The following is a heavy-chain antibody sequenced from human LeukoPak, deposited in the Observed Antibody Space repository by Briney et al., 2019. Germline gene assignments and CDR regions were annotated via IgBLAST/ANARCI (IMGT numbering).Heavy chain of an antibody. J-gene: IGHJ4*02. CDR1: GFTFDDYA. V-gene: IGHV3-9*01. Sequence: PGGSLRLSCAASGFTFDDYAMHWVRQAPGKGLEWVSGISWNSGSIGYADSVKGRFTISRDNAKNSLYLQMNSLRPEDTALYYCAKGLYYYDSSGYYSPFDYWGQGTLVTVSS. CDR2: ISWNSGSI. D-gene: IGHD3-22*01. CDR3: AKGLYYYDSSGYYSPFDY.